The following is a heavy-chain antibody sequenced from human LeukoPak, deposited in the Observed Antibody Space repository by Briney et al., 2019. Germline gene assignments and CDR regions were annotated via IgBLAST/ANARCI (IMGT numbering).Heavy chain of an antibody. Sequence: GASVKVSCKXSGGTFISYAISWVQQAPGQGLEWMGGIIPIFGTANYSQKFQGRVTITADESTSTAYMELSSLRSEDTAVYYCARDSGMAVAGTPTGTDYFDYWGQGTLVTVSS. D-gene: IGHD6-19*01. V-gene: IGHV1-69*13. CDR3: ARDSGMAVAGTPTGTDYFDY. J-gene: IGHJ4*02. CDR2: IIPIFGTA. CDR1: GGTFISYA.